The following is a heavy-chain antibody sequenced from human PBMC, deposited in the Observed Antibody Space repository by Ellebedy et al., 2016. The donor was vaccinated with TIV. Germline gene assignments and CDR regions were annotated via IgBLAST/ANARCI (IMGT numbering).Heavy chain of an antibody. Sequence: SETLSLXCTVSGGSISSSSYYWGWIRQPPGKGLEWIGYIYYSGSTYYNPSLKSRVTISVDTSKNQFSLKLSSVTAADTAVYYCARGAIVNFDYWGQGTLVTVSS. CDR3: ARGAIVNFDY. J-gene: IGHJ4*02. V-gene: IGHV4-31*03. CDR1: GGSISSSSYY. D-gene: IGHD1-26*01. CDR2: IYYSGST.